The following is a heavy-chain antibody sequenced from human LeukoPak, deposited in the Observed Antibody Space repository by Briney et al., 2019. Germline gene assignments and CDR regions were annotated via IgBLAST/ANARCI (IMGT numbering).Heavy chain of an antibody. CDR3: ARRMVVAADFDY. CDR1: GFNFSSYS. Sequence: GGSLRLSSPASGFNFSSYSTNWVRQAPWKGVECVSSISSSSSYIYYADSVKGRFPISRDNAKNSLYLQMNSLRAEDTAVYYCARRMVVAADFDYWGQGTLVSVSS. V-gene: IGHV3-21*01. CDR2: ISSSSSYI. J-gene: IGHJ4*02. D-gene: IGHD2-15*01.